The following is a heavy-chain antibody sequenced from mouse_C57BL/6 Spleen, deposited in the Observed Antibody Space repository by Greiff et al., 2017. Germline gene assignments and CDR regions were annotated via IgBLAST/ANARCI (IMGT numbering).Heavy chain of an antibody. CDR3: ARSPGRERYFDV. J-gene: IGHJ1*03. V-gene: IGHV1-64*01. Sequence: QVQLQQPGAELVKPGASVKLSCKASGYTFTSYWMHWVKQRPGQGLEWIGMIHPNSGSTNYNEKFKSKATLTVDKSSSTAYMQLSSLTSEDSAVYYCARSPGRERYFDVWGTGTTVTVSS. CDR1: GYTFTSYW. CDR2: IHPNSGST.